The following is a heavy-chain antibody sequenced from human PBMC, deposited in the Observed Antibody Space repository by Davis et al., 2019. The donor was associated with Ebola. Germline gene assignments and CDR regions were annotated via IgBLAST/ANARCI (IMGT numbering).Heavy chain of an antibody. J-gene: IGHJ4*02. CDR3: ARLLATVNHYFDY. Sequence: SETLSLTCAVYGGSFSGYYWSWIRQPPGKGLEWIGYIYYSGSTNYNPSLKSRVTISVDTSKNQFSLKLSSVTAADTAVYYCARLLATVNHYFDYWGQGTLVTVSS. CDR2: IYYSGST. V-gene: IGHV4-59*08. CDR1: GGSFSGYY. D-gene: IGHD4-17*01.